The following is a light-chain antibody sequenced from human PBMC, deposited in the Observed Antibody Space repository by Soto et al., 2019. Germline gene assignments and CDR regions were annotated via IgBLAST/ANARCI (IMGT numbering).Light chain of an antibody. J-gene: IGLJ2*01. Sequence: SALTQPASVSGSPGQSITISCTGTSSDVGGYNYVSWYQQHPGKAPNLIIFDVSNRPSGVSDRFSGSKAGNSASLTISRLQAEDEGDYYCSSYTGSNAPVVFGGGTKLTVL. CDR3: SSYTGSNAPVV. V-gene: IGLV2-14*01. CDR1: SSDVGGYNY. CDR2: DVS.